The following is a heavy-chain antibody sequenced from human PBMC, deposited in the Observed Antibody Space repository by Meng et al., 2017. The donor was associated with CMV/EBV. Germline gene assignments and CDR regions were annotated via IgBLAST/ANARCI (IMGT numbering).Heavy chain of an antibody. CDR3: ARLGDGYNSGYFDY. CDR2: IYYSGST. Sequence: SETLSLTCTVSGGSISSSSYYWGWTRQPPGKGLEWIGSIYYSGSTYYNPSLKSRVTISVDTSKNQFSLKLSSVTAADTAVYYCARLGDGYNSGYFDYWGQGTLVTVSS. J-gene: IGHJ4*02. CDR1: GGSISSSSYY. D-gene: IGHD5-24*01. V-gene: IGHV4-39*01.